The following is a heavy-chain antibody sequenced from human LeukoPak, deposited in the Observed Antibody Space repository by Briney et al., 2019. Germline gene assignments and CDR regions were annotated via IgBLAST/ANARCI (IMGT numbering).Heavy chain of an antibody. Sequence: GGSLRLSCAASGFTFRDYWMNWVRQAPGKGLEWVASIKQGGSQKYYVDSVKGRFTISRDKAKNSLYLQMNSLRAEGTAVYYCARDGSSIVGSLDYWGQGTLVTVSS. CDR1: GFTFRDYW. CDR2: IKQGGSQK. V-gene: IGHV3-7*05. D-gene: IGHD1-26*01. J-gene: IGHJ4*02. CDR3: ARDGSSIVGSLDY.